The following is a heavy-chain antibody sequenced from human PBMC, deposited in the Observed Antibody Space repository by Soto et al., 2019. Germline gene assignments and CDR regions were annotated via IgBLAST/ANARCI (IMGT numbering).Heavy chain of an antibody. J-gene: IGHJ4*02. V-gene: IGHV1-18*01. CDR1: GYTFFNYG. CDR2: ISAYNGNR. Sequence: QVQLVQSGAEVKKPGASVKVSCKASGYTFFNYGISWVRQAPGQGLEWMGWISAYNGNRNYAGKFQGRATMTTETSTSTAYMEWRSLRSDDTAVYYCARDGITLAGSFDYWGQGTLVTVSS. CDR3: ARDGITLAGSFDY. D-gene: IGHD6-19*01.